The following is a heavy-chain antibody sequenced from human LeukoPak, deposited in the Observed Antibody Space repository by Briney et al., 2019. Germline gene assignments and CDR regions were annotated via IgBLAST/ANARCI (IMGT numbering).Heavy chain of an antibody. CDR3: ARELYDILTGRPLDY. Sequence: ASVKVSCKASGGTFSSYAISWARQAPGQGLEWMGIINPSGGSTSYAQKFQGRVTMTRDTSTSTVYMELSSLRSEDTAVYYCARELYDILTGRPLDYWGQGTLVTVSS. J-gene: IGHJ4*02. V-gene: IGHV1-46*01. CDR2: INPSGGST. CDR1: GGTFSSYA. D-gene: IGHD3-9*01.